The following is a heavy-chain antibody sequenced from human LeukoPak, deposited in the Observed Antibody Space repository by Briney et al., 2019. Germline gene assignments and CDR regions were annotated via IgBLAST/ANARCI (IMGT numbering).Heavy chain of an antibody. CDR2: INSDGSST. Sequence: PGGSLRLSCAASGFSFSNYWMHWVRQAPGKGLVWVSRINSDGSSTTYADSVKGRFTISRDNAKNSLYLQMNSLRAEDTALYYCAKIYYYGSGYNDAFDIWGQGTMVTVSS. D-gene: IGHD3-10*01. J-gene: IGHJ3*02. CDR3: AKIYYYGSGYNDAFDI. V-gene: IGHV3-74*01. CDR1: GFSFSNYW.